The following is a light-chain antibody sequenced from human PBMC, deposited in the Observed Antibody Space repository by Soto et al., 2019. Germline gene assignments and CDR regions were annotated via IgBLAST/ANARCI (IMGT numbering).Light chain of an antibody. J-gene: IGKJ1*01. CDR2: AAS. V-gene: IGKV1-27*01. CDR1: QGIGNY. Sequence: DIQMTQSPASLSASVGDRVTITCRASQGIGNYLAWYQQKPGKVPKSLIYAASTVHSGVPSRFSGSGSGTDFTLTITNLQPEDVATYYCQKYDSVPWTFGQGTKVEIK. CDR3: QKYDSVPWT.